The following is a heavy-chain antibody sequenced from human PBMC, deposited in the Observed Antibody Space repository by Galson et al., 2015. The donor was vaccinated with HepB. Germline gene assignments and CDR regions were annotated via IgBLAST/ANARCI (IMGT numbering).Heavy chain of an antibody. CDR3: ARVALGRILTGYPPVDY. D-gene: IGHD3-9*01. CDR2: ISSSSSYI. CDR1: GFTFSSYS. J-gene: IGHJ4*02. V-gene: IGHV3-21*01. Sequence: SLRLSCAASGFTFSSYSMNWVRQAPGKGLEWVSSISSSSSYIYYADSVKGRFTISRDNAKNSLYLQMNSLRAEDTAVYYCARVALGRILTGYPPVDYWGQGTLVTVSS.